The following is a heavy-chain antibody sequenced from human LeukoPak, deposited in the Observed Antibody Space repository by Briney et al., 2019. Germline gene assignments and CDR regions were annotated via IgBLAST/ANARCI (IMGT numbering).Heavy chain of an antibody. CDR1: GFTFRNYG. V-gene: IGHV3-43*02. Sequence: GGSLRLSCAASGFTFRNYGMSWVRQAPGEGLEWVSALYIDGSIYYADSVKGRFTISRDNSKNSLYLQMNSLRTEDTALYYCAKDRYSNLHYYYYYGMDVWGQATRVTVSS. D-gene: IGHD4-11*01. CDR3: AKDRYSNLHYYYYYGMDV. J-gene: IGHJ6*02. CDR2: LYIDGSI.